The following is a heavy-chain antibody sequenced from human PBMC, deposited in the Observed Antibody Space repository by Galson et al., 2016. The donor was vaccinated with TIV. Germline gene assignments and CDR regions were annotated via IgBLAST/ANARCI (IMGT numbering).Heavy chain of an antibody. J-gene: IGHJ4*02. Sequence: SVKVSCKASGATFSRYAFNWVRQAPGQGLEWMGRIIPIFDTTNYAQNFQGRVTIIADKSTNTVYMEVSRLRSDDPAVYYCARDSVSFGSGSYYPSSFDYWSQGTLVTVSS. CDR3: ARDSVSFGSGSYYPSSFDY. CDR2: IIPIFDTT. D-gene: IGHD3-10*01. V-gene: IGHV1-69*06. CDR1: GATFSRYA.